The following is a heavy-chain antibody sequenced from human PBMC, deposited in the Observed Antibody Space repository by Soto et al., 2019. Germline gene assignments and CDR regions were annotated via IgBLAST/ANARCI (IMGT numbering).Heavy chain of an antibody. V-gene: IGHV1-3*01. D-gene: IGHD6-6*01. J-gene: IGHJ6*02. CDR3: ASYGLGAARRGYYYYGMDV. Sequence: ASVKVSCKASGYTFTSYAMHWVRQAPGQRLEWMGWINAGNGNTKYSQKFQGRVTITRDTSASTAYMELSRLRSEDTAVYYCASYGLGAARRGYYYYGMDVWGQGTTVTVSS. CDR1: GYTFTSYA. CDR2: INAGNGNT.